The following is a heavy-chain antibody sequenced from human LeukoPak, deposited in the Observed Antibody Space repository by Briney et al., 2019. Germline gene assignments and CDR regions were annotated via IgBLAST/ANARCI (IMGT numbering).Heavy chain of an antibody. D-gene: IGHD3-3*01. CDR2: IYYSGST. J-gene: IGHJ4*02. CDR3: ARGGGYYLYLDY. V-gene: IGHV4-30-4*08. CDR1: GGSISSGSFY. Sequence: SQTLSLTCTLSGGSISSGSFYWSWIRQPPGKGLEWIGYIYYSGSTYYNPSLKSRVTISLDTSKNQFSLKLSSVTAADTAVYYCARGGGYYLYLDYWGQGTLVTVSS.